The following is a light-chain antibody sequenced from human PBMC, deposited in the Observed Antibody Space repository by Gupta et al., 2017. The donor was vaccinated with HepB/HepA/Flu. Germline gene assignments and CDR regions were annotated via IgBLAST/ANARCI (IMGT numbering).Light chain of an antibody. J-gene: IGLJ3*02. CDR3: CSYTGSYTWV. Sequence: QSALTPPRSVSGSPGQSDTLPCPGTSSDVGGYNYVSWYQQHPGNAPTLMIYDVSKRPSGVPDRFSGSKSGNTASLTISGLQAEDEADYYCCSYTGSYTWVFGGGTKLTVL. CDR2: DVS. V-gene: IGLV2-11*01. CDR1: SSDVGGYNY.